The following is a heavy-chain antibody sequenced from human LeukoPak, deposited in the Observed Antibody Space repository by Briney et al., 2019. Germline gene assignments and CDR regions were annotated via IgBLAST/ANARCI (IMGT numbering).Heavy chain of an antibody. CDR3: ARRQGCSSTSCPPDS. CDR1: GYSFTTYC. D-gene: IGHD2-2*01. Sequence: GESLKISCRGSGYSFTTYCIGWVRQLPRKGLEWMGIIYPGDSDTRYSPSFQGQVTMSADKSINTAYLQWSSLKASDTAMYYCARRQGCSSTSCPPDSWGQGTLVTVS. CDR2: IYPGDSDT. J-gene: IGHJ4*02. V-gene: IGHV5-51*01.